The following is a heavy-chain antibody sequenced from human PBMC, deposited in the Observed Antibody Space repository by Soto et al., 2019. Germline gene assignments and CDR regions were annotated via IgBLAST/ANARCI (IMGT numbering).Heavy chain of an antibody. J-gene: IGHJ6*02. CDR1: GYTFTSYA. V-gene: IGHV1-3*01. D-gene: IGHD4-17*01. CDR3: ARTVGYYYGMDV. Sequence: QVQLVQSGAEVKKPGASVKVSCKASGYTFTSYAMHWVRQAPGQRLEWMGWINAGNGNTKYSQKLQGRVTITRDTSASTAYMELSSLRSEDTAVYYCARTVGYYYGMDVWGQGTTVTVSS. CDR2: INAGNGNT.